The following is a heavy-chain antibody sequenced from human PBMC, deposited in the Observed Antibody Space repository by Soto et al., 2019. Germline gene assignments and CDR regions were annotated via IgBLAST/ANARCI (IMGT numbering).Heavy chain of an antibody. D-gene: IGHD5-12*01. CDR1: GYTLTELS. CDR3: ATLSSVRRDGYLNLDFDY. J-gene: IGHJ4*02. CDR2: FDPEDGET. Sequence: AASVKVSCKVSGYTLTELSMHWVRQAPGKGLEWMGGFDPEDGETIYAQKFQGRVTMTEDTSTDTAYMELSSLRSEDTAVYYCATLSSVRRDGYLNLDFDYWGQGTLVTVSS. V-gene: IGHV1-24*01.